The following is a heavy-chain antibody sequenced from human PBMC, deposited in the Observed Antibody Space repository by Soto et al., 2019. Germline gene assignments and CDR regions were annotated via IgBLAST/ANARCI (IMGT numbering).Heavy chain of an antibody. D-gene: IGHD2-21*02. V-gene: IGHV4-39*01. Sequence: SETLSLTCTVSGGSINSRIYYWGWIGHALGKGREWIGSIYYSGRTYYNPSIKRRVAMSVDTSKNQFSLKLRSVSAADTAVYYCARQRTSVVTQAYFDDWGQGSLVTVSS. CDR1: GGSINSRIYY. J-gene: IGHJ4*02. CDR2: IYYSGRT. CDR3: ARQRTSVVTQAYFDD.